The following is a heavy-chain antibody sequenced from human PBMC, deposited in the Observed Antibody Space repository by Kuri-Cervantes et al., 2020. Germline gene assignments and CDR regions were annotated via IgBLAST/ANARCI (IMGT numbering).Heavy chain of an antibody. J-gene: IGHJ4*02. Sequence: ESLKISCTVSGCSISSYYWSRIRQPPGKGLEWIGYIYYSGSTNYNPSLKSRVTISVDTSKNQFSLKLSSVTAADTAVYYCATGAMVQAVTILSSFDYWGQGTLVTVSS. D-gene: IGHD3-10*01. CDR1: GCSISSYY. CDR3: ATGAMVQAVTILSSFDY. V-gene: IGHV4-59*13. CDR2: IYYSGST.